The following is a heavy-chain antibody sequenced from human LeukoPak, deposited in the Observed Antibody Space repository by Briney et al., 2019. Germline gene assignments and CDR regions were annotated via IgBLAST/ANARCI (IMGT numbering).Heavy chain of an antibody. CDR3: ARVGDSSGYPVFDS. CDR2: IYYSGSA. J-gene: IGHJ4*02. Sequence: SETLSLTCTVSGGSISGYYWSWIRQPPGEGLEWIGYIYYSGSANYNPSLKSRVTISVDTSKNQFSLRLSSVTAADTAVYYCARVGDSSGYPVFDSWGQGTLVTVSS. D-gene: IGHD3-22*01. CDR1: GGSISGYY. V-gene: IGHV4-59*01.